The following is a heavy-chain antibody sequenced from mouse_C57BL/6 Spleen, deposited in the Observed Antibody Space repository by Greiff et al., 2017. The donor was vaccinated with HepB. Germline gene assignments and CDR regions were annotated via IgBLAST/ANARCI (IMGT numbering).Heavy chain of an antibody. D-gene: IGHD2-4*01. CDR2: IYPGDGDT. Sequence: VQLQQSGAELVKPGASVKISCKASGYAFSSYWMNWVKQRPGKGLEWIGQIYPGDGDTNYNGKFKGKATLTADKSSSTAYMQLSSLTSEDSAVYFCARSGLPSYFDYWGQGTTLTVSS. CDR1: GYAFSSYW. J-gene: IGHJ2*01. V-gene: IGHV1-80*01. CDR3: ARSGLPSYFDY.